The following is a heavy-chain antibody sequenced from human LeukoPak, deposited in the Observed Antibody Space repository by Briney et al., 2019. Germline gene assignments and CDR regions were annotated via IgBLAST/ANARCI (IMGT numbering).Heavy chain of an antibody. CDR3: AKSPSDYINWFDP. CDR2: IRGSGRST. D-gene: IGHD3-10*01. J-gene: IGHJ5*02. Sequence: PGGSLRLSCAASGFTFSSYAMSWVRQAPGKGLEWVSAIRGSGRSTYYADSVKGRFTISRDNSKNTLYQQMNSLRAEDTAVYYCAKSPSDYINWFDPWGQGTLVTVSS. V-gene: IGHV3-23*01. CDR1: GFTFSSYA.